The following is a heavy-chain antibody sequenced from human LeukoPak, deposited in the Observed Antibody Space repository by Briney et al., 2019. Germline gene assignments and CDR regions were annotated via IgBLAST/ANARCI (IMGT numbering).Heavy chain of an antibody. J-gene: IGHJ4*02. CDR3: ARGPPDYYDILTGYYEPLIDY. CDR1: GYTFTGYY. Sequence: ASVKVSCKASGYTFTGYYMHWVRQAPGQGLEWMEWINPNSGGTNYAQKFQGRVTMTRDTSISTAYMELSRLRSDDTAVYYCARGPPDYYDILTGYYEPLIDYWGQGTLVTVSS. D-gene: IGHD3-9*01. CDR2: INPNSGGT. V-gene: IGHV1-2*02.